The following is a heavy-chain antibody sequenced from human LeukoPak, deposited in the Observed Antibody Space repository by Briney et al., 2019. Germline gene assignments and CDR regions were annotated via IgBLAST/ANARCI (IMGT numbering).Heavy chain of an antibody. J-gene: IGHJ4*02. CDR1: GFIFSGFW. V-gene: IGHV3-7*03. Sequence: GGSLRLSCAASGFIFSGFWMTWVRQAPGKGLEWVANIKQDGTEKYYVDSVKGRFTISRDSSKNTLYLQMHSLRAEDTAVYYCAARPGEVAVPYDYWGQGTLVTVSS. CDR2: IKQDGTEK. D-gene: IGHD2-15*01. CDR3: AARPGEVAVPYDY.